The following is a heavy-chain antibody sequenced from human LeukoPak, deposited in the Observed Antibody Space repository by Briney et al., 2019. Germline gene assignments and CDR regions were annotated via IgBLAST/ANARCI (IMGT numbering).Heavy chain of an antibody. CDR2: INHSGST. CDR1: GGSFSGYY. J-gene: IGHJ4*02. Sequence: PSETLSLTCAVYGGSFSGYYWSWIRQPPGKGLEWIGEINHSGSTNYNPSLKSRITISVDTSKNQFSLKLSSVTAADTAVYYCARGLSAIVRWGQGTLVTVSS. CDR3: ARGLSAIVR. D-gene: IGHD2-21*02. V-gene: IGHV4-34*01.